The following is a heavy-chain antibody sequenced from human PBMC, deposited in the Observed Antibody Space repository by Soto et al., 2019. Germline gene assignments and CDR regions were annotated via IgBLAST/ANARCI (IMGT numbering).Heavy chain of an antibody. Sequence: EVQLVESGGGLVQPGGSLRLSCAASGFSFSGHYMDWVRQAPGKGLEWVGRTKNKANNYTTEYAASAKGRFTITRDDSKNSLNLQMNSLQTEDTAVYYCARVTGYCSVGSCQDLDYWGQGTLVTVSS. V-gene: IGHV3-72*01. J-gene: IGHJ4*02. CDR2: TKNKANNYTT. CDR3: ARVTGYCSVGSCQDLDY. CDR1: GFSFSGHY. D-gene: IGHD2-15*01.